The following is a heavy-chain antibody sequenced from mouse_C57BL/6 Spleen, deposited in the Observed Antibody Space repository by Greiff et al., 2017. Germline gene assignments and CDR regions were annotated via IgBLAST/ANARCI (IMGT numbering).Heavy chain of an antibody. V-gene: IGHV1-59*01. J-gene: IGHJ3*01. CDR3: AREPGAY. CDR1: GYTFTSYW. Sequence: VQLQQPGAELVRPGTSVKLSCKASGYTFTSYWLHWVKQRPGQGLEWIGVIDPSDSYTNYNQKFKGKATLTVDTSSSTAYMQLSSLTSEDSAVYYCAREPGAYGGQGTLVTVSA. CDR2: IDPSDSYT.